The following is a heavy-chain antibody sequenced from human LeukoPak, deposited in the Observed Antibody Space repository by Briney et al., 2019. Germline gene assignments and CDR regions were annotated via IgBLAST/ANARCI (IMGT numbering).Heavy chain of an antibody. CDR1: GFTVSSTY. CDR3: AGRHCSGGGCYFAGADPFDY. Sequence: GGSLRLSCAASGFTVSSTYMSWVRQAPGKGLEWVSVIYSGGKVYYIDSVKGRFTISRDTSKNTLYLQMNSLRVEDTAVYFCAGRHCSGGGCYFAGADPFDYWGQGTSVTVSS. V-gene: IGHV3-53*01. CDR2: IYSGGKV. D-gene: IGHD2-15*01. J-gene: IGHJ4*02.